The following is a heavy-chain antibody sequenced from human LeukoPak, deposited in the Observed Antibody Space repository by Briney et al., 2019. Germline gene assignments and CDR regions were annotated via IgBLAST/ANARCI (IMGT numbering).Heavy chain of an antibody. J-gene: IGHJ3*02. V-gene: IGHV4-61*02. D-gene: IGHD5-12*01. CDR2: IYTSGST. CDR1: GGSISSGSYY. Sequence: PSETLSLTCTVSGGSISSGSYYWSWIRRPAGKGLEWIGRIYTSGSTNYNPSLKSRVTISVDTSKNQFSLKLSSVTAADTAVYYCAREAVANDAFDIWGQGTMVTVSS. CDR3: AREAVANDAFDI.